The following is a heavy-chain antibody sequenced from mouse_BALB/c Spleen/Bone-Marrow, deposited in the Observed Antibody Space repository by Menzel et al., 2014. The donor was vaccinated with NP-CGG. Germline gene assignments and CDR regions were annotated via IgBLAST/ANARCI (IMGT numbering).Heavy chain of an antibody. CDR2: ISSGGSYT. CDR1: GFTLSRYN. Sequence: EVMLVESGGGLVKPGGSLKLSCAASGFTLSRYNMSWVRQTPEKRLEWVATISSGGSYTYYLDSVKGRFTISRDNAENTLYLQMSSLKSEDTAMYYCTKILRLRKYFDVWGAGTTVTVSS. CDR3: TKILRLRKYFDV. D-gene: IGHD1-2*01. J-gene: IGHJ1*01. V-gene: IGHV5-6-4*01.